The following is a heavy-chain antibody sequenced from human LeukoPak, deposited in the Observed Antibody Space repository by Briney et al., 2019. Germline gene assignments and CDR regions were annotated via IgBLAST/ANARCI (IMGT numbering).Heavy chain of an antibody. CDR2: IQYDGSNK. V-gene: IGHV3-30*02. D-gene: IGHD3-10*01. CDR1: GFTLSNKA. Sequence: GGSLKLSGAATGFTLSNKAMHWVRQAAGNGLEWVAFIQYDGSNKSDADSVKGRFTISRDNSKNMLFLQMNSLRVEDTAVYYCAKEDGSFDVWGQGTMVTVSS. J-gene: IGHJ3*01. CDR3: AKEDGSFDV.